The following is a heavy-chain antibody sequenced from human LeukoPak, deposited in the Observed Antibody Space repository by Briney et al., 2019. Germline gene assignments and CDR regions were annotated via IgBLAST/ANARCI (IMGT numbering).Heavy chain of an antibody. CDR3: ARAGGFNSPFAY. Sequence: PSGTLSLTCTVSGGSISSYYWSWIRQPPGKGLEWIGYIYHSGSTNYNPSLKSRVSISVDTSKNQFSLKLNSVTAADTAVYHCARAGGFNSPFAYWGRGTLVTVSS. J-gene: IGHJ4*02. V-gene: IGHV4-59*01. D-gene: IGHD5-24*01. CDR1: GGSISSYY. CDR2: IYHSGST.